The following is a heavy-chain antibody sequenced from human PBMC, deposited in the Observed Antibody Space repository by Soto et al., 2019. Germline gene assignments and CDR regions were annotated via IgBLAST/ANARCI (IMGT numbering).Heavy chain of an antibody. J-gene: IGHJ5*02. CDR3: ARGHLVLLRPQYNWFDP. D-gene: IGHD3-3*02. Sequence: ASVKVSCKASGYTFTSYAMHWVRQAPGQRLEWMGWINAGNGNTKYSQKFQGRVTITRDTSASTAYMELSSLRSEDTAVYYCARGHLVLLRPQYNWFDPWGQGTLVTVSS. V-gene: IGHV1-3*01. CDR1: GYTFTSYA. CDR2: INAGNGNT.